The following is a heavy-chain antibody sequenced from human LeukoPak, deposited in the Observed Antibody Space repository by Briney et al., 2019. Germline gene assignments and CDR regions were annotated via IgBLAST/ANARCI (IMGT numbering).Heavy chain of an antibody. Sequence: SETLSLTCTVSGGSISSSSYYWGWLRQPPGKGLEWIGSIYYSGSIYYNPSLKSRVTISVDTSKNQFSLKLSSVTAADTAVYYCARLSTMVRGFSSYYYYGMDVWGQGTTVTVSS. D-gene: IGHD3-10*01. J-gene: IGHJ6*02. CDR1: GGSISSSSYY. V-gene: IGHV4-39*01. CDR2: IYYSGSI. CDR3: ARLSTMVRGFSSYYYYGMDV.